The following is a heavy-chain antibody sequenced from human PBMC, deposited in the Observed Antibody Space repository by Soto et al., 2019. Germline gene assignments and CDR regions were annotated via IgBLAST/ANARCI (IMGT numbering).Heavy chain of an antibody. CDR2: IWTSGNT. CDR1: GGSISSSSYY. CDR3: ARQRPTDGRWEFANYYGMDA. D-gene: IGHD1-26*01. Sequence: SETLSLTCTVSGGSISSSSYYWSWLRQPAGKGLEWIGRIWTSGNTKYNPSLKSRVTISVDTSKNQFSLKLSSVTAADTAVYYCARQRPTDGRWEFANYYGMDAWGQGTPVTVSS. J-gene: IGHJ6*02. V-gene: IGHV4-61*02.